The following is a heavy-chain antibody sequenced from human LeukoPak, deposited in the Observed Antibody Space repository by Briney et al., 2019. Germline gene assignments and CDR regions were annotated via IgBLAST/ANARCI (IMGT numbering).Heavy chain of an antibody. CDR3: ARSGGRLLNYYFDY. CDR1: EFTFRSYT. V-gene: IGHV3-21*01. J-gene: IGHJ4*02. Sequence: GESLRLSCAASEFTFRSYTMNWVRQAPGKGLEWISSISSTSSVTYYADSLKGRFTVSRDNAKNSLYLQMNSLRVEDTAVYYCARSGGRLLNYYFDYWGQGTLVTVSS. D-gene: IGHD1-14*01. CDR2: ISSTSSVT.